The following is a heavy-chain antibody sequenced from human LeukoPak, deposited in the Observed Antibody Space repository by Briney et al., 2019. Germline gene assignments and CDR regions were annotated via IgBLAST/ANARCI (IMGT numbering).Heavy chain of an antibody. CDR2: IYHSGST. J-gene: IGHJ4*02. V-gene: IGHV4-30-2*01. Sequence: SETLSLTCTVSGGSISSGGYSWSWIRQPPGKGLEWIGYIYHSGSTYYNPSLKSRVTISVDRSKNQFSLKLSSVTAADTAAYYCANSREGYSGYDLDYWGQGTLVTVSS. CDR3: ANSREGYSGYDLDY. CDR1: GGSISSGGYS. D-gene: IGHD5-12*01.